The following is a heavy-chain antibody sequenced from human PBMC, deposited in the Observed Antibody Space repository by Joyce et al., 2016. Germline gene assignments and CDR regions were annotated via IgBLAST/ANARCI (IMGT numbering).Heavy chain of an antibody. CDR2: IKSEKGDT. CDR3: AREGLPHGGFDY. V-gene: IGHV1-2*02. J-gene: IGHJ4*02. CDR1: GFTFTGYY. Sequence: QVQLVQSGTEVKKPGASVTVSCKASGFTFTGYYMHWVRQAPGQGLEMMGWIKSEKGDTHYTQNFQGRVTMTRDTSINTAYMEVTRLRSDDTAFYYCAREGLPHGGFDYWGLGTLVTVSS.